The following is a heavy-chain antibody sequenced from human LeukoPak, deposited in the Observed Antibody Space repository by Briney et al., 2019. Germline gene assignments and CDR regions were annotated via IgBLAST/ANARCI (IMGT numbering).Heavy chain of an antibody. Sequence: SETLSLTCAVYGGSFSGYYWSWIRQPPGKGLEWIGEINHSGSTNYNPSLKSRVTISVDTSKNQFSLKLSSVTAADTAVYYCARGGIYYGSGRQIDYWGQGTLVTVSS. CDR2: INHSGST. V-gene: IGHV4-34*01. J-gene: IGHJ4*02. D-gene: IGHD3-10*01. CDR1: GGSFSGYY. CDR3: ARGGIYYGSGRQIDY.